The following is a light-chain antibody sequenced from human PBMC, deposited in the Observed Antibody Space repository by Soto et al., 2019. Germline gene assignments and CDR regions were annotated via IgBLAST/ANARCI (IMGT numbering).Light chain of an antibody. CDR1: QSLSSNF. CDR3: QQYDIPPWT. CDR2: DSS. V-gene: IGKV3-20*01. Sequence: EVGVTQSPGTVSLSPGERATLSCRASQSLSSNFLAWYQQKPGQAPRLLIYDSSTRATGFPDRFSGSGSGTDFPLTIIRLEPEDFAVYYCQQYDIPPWTFGQGTKVDIK. J-gene: IGKJ1*01.